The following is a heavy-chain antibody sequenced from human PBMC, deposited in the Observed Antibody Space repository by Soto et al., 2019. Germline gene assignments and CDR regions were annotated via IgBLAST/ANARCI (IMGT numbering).Heavy chain of an antibody. CDR2: ISSNGGST. Sequence: GGSLRLSCAASGFTFSSYAMHWVRQAPGKGLEYVSAISSNGGSTYYADSVKGRFTISRDNSKNTLYLQMGSLRAEDMAVYYCARANSGSYPYYFDYWGQGTLVTVSS. V-gene: IGHV3-64*02. D-gene: IGHD1-26*01. J-gene: IGHJ4*02. CDR1: GFTFSSYA. CDR3: ARANSGSYPYYFDY.